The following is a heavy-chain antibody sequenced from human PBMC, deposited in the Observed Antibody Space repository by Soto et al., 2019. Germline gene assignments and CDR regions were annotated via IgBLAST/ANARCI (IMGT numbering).Heavy chain of an antibody. CDR1: GFTFSSYG. CDR3: ARDGLAAAGRFMMERIKSNYYYYYYMDV. D-gene: IGHD6-13*01. J-gene: IGHJ6*03. Sequence: GGSLRLSCAASGFTFSSYGMHWVRQAPGKGLEWVAVIWYDGSNKYYADSVKGRVTISRDNSKNTLYLQMNSLSAEDTAVYYCARDGLAAAGRFMMERIKSNYYYYYYMDVWGKGTTVTVSS. CDR2: IWYDGSNK. V-gene: IGHV3-33*01.